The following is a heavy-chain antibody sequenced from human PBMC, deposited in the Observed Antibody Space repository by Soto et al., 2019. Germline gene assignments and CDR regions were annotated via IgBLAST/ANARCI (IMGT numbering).Heavy chain of an antibody. J-gene: IGHJ4*02. Sequence: PSETLSLTCAVSGYSISSGYYWGWIRQPPGKGLQWIANMYHSGNTYYNPSLKSRVTISIDTSKNQFSLKLSSVTAADEAIYYCARVSYFDGGGFYYYFDYWGQGTLVTVSS. V-gene: IGHV4-38-2*01. D-gene: IGHD3-22*01. CDR1: GYSISSGYY. CDR2: MYHSGNT. CDR3: ARVSYFDGGGFYYYFDY.